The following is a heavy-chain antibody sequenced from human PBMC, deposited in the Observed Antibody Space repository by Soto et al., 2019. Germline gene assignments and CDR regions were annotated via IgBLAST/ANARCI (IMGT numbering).Heavy chain of an antibody. J-gene: IGHJ6*02. V-gene: IGHV3-33*01. CDR3: ARDPSSEGSSSSHYYYGMDV. CDR2: IWYDGSNK. D-gene: IGHD6-13*01. CDR1: GFTFSSYG. Sequence: GGSLRLSCAASGFTFSSYGMHWVRQAPGKGLEWVAVIWYDGSNKYYADSVKGRFTISRDNSKNTLYLQMDSLRAEDTAVYYCARDPSSEGSSSSHYYYGMDVWGQGTTVTVSS.